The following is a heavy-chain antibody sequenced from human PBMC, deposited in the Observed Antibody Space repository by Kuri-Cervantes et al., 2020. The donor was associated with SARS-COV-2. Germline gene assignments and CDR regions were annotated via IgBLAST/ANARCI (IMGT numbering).Heavy chain of an antibody. V-gene: IGHV3-49*04. CDR1: GFTFGDYA. J-gene: IGHJ6*02. D-gene: IGHD3-10*01. CDR3: TRDIYYALLGYYYGMDV. Sequence: GGSLRLSCAASGFTFGDYAMSWVRQAPGKGLEWVGFIRSKAYGGTTEYAASVKGRFTISRDDSKSIAYLQMSSLKTEDTAVYYCTRDIYYALLGYYYGMDVWGQGTTVTVSS. CDR2: IRSKAYGGTT.